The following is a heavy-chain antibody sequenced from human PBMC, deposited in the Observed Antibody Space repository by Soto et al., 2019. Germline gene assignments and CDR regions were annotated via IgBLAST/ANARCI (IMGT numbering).Heavy chain of an antibody. CDR3: ARDAGRYSGGYYYYYGMDV. V-gene: IGHV1-46*01. CDR2: INPSGGST. CDR1: GYTFTSYY. D-gene: IGHD1-26*01. J-gene: IGHJ6*02. Sequence: ASVKVSCKASGYTFTSYYMHWVRQAPGQGLEWMGIINPSGGSTSYAQKFQGRVTMTRDTSTSTVYMELSSLRSEDTAVYYCARDAGRYSGGYYYYYGMDVWGQGTTVTVSS.